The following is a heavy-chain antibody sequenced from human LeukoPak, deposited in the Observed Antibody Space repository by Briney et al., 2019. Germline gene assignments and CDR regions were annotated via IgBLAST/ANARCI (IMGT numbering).Heavy chain of an antibody. Sequence: GGPLRLSCAAPGFTFSSYGMHWVRQAPGKGLEWVAVIWYDGSNKYYADSVKGRFTISRDNSKNTLYLQMNSLRAEDTAVYYCARDMSDSSGWLLFDYWGQGTLVTVSS. CDR2: IWYDGSNK. CDR3: ARDMSDSSGWLLFDY. J-gene: IGHJ4*02. V-gene: IGHV3-33*01. CDR1: GFTFSSYG. D-gene: IGHD6-19*01.